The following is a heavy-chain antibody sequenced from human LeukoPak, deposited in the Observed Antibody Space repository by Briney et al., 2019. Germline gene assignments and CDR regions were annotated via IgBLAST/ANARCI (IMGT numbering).Heavy chain of an antibody. V-gene: IGHV4-39*07. CDR1: GGSISSSSYF. CDR2: VYHSGST. D-gene: IGHD6-13*01. Sequence: PSETLSLTCTVSGGSISSSSYFWGWIRQPPGRGLEWIGSVYHSGSTYYNPSLKSRVTISVDTSKNQFSLKLSSVTAADTAVYYCARYSSSWGCVDYWGQGTLVTVSS. CDR3: ARYSSSWGCVDY. J-gene: IGHJ4*02.